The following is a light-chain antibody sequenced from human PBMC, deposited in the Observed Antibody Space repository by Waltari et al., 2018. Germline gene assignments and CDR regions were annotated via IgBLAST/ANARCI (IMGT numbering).Light chain of an antibody. CDR2: GAS. V-gene: IGKV3-15*01. Sequence: SGVTQSHATLYLSPGDRGTLSFRASQNVTTDLAWFQQKPGQTPRLLIYGASTRATDIPARFSGSGSGTDFTLTINSLRSEDFAIYYCQHHTKWLWTFGQGTRVEI. J-gene: IGKJ1*01. CDR3: QHHTKWLWT. CDR1: QNVTTD.